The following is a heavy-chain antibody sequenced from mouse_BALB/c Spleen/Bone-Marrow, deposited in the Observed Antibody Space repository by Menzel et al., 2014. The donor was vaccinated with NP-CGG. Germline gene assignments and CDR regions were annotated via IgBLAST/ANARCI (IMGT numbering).Heavy chain of an antibody. V-gene: IGHV4-1*02. CDR3: ARLTYYGLTDY. CDR1: GFDFSRYW. J-gene: IGHJ2*01. CDR2: INPESSTL. Sequence: EVQLVESGGGLVQPGGSLKLSCTASGFDFSRYWMSWVRQAPGKGLQWIGEINPESSTLNYTPSLKDKFIISRDNAKNTMYLQISKVRSDDTALYYCARLTYYGLTDYWGQGTTLTVSS. D-gene: IGHD1-2*01.